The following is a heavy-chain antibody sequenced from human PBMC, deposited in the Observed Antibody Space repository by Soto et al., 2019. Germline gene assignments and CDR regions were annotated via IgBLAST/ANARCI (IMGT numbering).Heavy chain of an antibody. CDR1: GFTFSSYA. Sequence: EVQLLESGGGLVQPGGSLRLSCAASGFTFSSYAMSWVRQAPGKGLEWVSAISGSGGSTYYADSVKGRFTISRDNSKNTLDLQMNSLRAEDTAVYYCAKLAEYYYDSSGSLDYWGQGTLVTVSS. CDR3: AKLAEYYYDSSGSLDY. J-gene: IGHJ4*02. CDR2: ISGSGGST. D-gene: IGHD3-22*01. V-gene: IGHV3-23*01.